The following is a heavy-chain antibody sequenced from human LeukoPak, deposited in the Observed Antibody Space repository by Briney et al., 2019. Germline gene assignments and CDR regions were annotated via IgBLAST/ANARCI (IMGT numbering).Heavy chain of an antibody. D-gene: IGHD1-26*01. V-gene: IGHV1-8*01. CDR3: ARVESLRGSYWGY. J-gene: IGHJ4*02. Sequence: ASVKVSCKASGYTFTSYDINWVRQATGQGLEWMGWMNPNSGNTGHAQKFQGRVTMTRNTPINTAYMELSSLRSEDTAVYYCARVESLRGSYWGYWGQGTLVTVSS. CDR1: GYTFTSYD. CDR2: MNPNSGNT.